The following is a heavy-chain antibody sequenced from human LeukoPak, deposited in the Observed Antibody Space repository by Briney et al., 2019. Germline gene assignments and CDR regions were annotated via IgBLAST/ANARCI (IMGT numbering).Heavy chain of an antibody. D-gene: IGHD2-15*01. V-gene: IGHV3-53*01. CDR1: GFTVSSNS. Sequence: GGSLRLSCTFSGFTVSSNSWSWVREAPGKELEWVSFIYSGGNTHYSDSVKGRFTISRDNSKNTLYLQMNSLRAEDTAIYYCARRAGEYSHPYDYWGQGTLVTVSS. CDR2: IYSGGNT. CDR3: ARRAGEYSHPYDY. J-gene: IGHJ4*02.